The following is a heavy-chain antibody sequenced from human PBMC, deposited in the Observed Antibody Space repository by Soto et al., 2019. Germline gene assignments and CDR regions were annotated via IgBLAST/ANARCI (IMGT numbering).Heavy chain of an antibody. J-gene: IGHJ4*02. CDR1: GGSISSYY. Sequence: SETLSLTCTVSGGSISSYYWSWIRQPPGKGLEWIGYIYYSGSTNYNPSLKSRVTISVDTSKNQFSLKLSSVTAADTAVYYCAREYPEGYFDYWGQGTLVTVSS. CDR2: IYYSGST. D-gene: IGHD6-13*01. CDR3: AREYPEGYFDY. V-gene: IGHV4-59*01.